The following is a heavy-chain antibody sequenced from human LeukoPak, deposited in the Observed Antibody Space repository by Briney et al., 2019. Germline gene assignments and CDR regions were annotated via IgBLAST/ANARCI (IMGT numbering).Heavy chain of an antibody. Sequence: GGSLRLSCAASGFTFSSYGMHWVRQAPGKGLEWVAFIRYDGGNKYYADSVKGRFTISRDNSKNTLYLQMNSLRAEDTAVYYCAKTDQLLIDYWGQGTLVTVSS. CDR3: AKTDQLLIDY. J-gene: IGHJ4*02. V-gene: IGHV3-30*02. D-gene: IGHD2-2*01. CDR1: GFTFSSYG. CDR2: IRYDGGNK.